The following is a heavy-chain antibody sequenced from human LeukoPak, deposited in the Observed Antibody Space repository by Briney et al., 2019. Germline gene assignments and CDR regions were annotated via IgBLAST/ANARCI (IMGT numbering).Heavy chain of an antibody. J-gene: IGHJ6*02. D-gene: IGHD2-15*01. CDR1: GYTFTSYY. CDR2: INPSGGST. Sequence: GASVKVSCKASGYTFTSYYMHWVRQAPGQGLEWMGIINPSGGSTSYAQKFQGRVTMTRDTSTSTVYMELSSLRSEDTAVYYCARHGRGGSRPQYYYYGMDVWGQGTTVTVSS. V-gene: IGHV1-46*01. CDR3: ARHGRGGSRPQYYYYGMDV.